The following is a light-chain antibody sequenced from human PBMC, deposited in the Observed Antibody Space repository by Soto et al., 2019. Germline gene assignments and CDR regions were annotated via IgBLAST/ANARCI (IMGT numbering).Light chain of an antibody. Sequence: QSVLTQPASVSGSPGQSITISCTGTSSDVGGYNYVSWYQQHPGKAPKLMIYDVSNRPSGVSYRFSGSKSGNTASLTISGLQAEDEADYYCSSYTSSSTRVFGGGTQLTVL. CDR2: DVS. CDR1: SSDVGGYNY. CDR3: SSYTSSSTRV. V-gene: IGLV2-14*01. J-gene: IGLJ2*01.